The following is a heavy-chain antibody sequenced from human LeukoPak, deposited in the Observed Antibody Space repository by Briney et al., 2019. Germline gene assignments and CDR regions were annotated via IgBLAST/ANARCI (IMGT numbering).Heavy chain of an antibody. D-gene: IGHD1-20*01. CDR1: GDSFSSANYY. CDR3: VRGLTGYSYFFDY. V-gene: IGHV4-30-4*08. Sequence: PSETLSLTCTVSGDSFSSANYYWTWVRQPPGKGLEWIGYVYYDGSTYYHPSLQSRLAISVDTSKNQFSLNLTSVTAADTAVYYCVRGLTGYSYFFDYWGQGALVTVSS. J-gene: IGHJ4*02. CDR2: VYYDGST.